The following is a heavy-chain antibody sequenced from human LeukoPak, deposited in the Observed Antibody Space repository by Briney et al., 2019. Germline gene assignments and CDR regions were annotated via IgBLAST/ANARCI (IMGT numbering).Heavy chain of an antibody. CDR3: ARGRTPDYGDPKIDY. Sequence: SQTLSLTCTVSGGSISSGGYYWSWIRQHPGKGLEWVGYIYYSGSTYYNPSLKSRISMSVDTSKNQFSLMLSSVTAADTAVYYCARGRTPDYGDPKIDYWGQGTLVTGSS. D-gene: IGHD4-17*01. J-gene: IGHJ4*02. V-gene: IGHV4-31*03. CDR1: GGSISSGGYY. CDR2: IYYSGST.